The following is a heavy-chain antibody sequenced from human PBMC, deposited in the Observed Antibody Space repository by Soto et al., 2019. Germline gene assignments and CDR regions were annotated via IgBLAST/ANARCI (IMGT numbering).Heavy chain of an antibody. CDR3: AKGYSYGYDADFDY. Sequence: QVQLVESGGGVVQPGRSLRLSCAASGFTFSSYGMHWVRQAPGKGLEWVAVISYDGSNKYYADSVKGRFTISRDNSKNTLYLQMNSLRAEDTAVYYCAKGYSYGYDADFDYWGQGTLVTVSS. J-gene: IGHJ4*02. CDR1: GFTFSSYG. D-gene: IGHD5-18*01. CDR2: ISYDGSNK. V-gene: IGHV3-30*18.